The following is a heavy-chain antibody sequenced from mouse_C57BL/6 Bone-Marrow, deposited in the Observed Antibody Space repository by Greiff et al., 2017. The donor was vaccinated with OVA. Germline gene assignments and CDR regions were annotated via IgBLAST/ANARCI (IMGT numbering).Heavy chain of an antibody. CDR3: ARGGSYGYGYFDY. J-gene: IGHJ2*01. D-gene: IGHD2-2*01. Sequence: VQLQQSDAELVKPGASVKISCKVSGYTFTDHTIHWMKQRPEQGLEWIGYIYPRDGSTKYNAKFKGKAYLTADKSSSTADMQLNSLTSEDSAVDFWARGGSYGYGYFDYWGQGTTLTVSS. V-gene: IGHV1-78*01. CDR1: GYTFTDHT. CDR2: IYPRDGST.